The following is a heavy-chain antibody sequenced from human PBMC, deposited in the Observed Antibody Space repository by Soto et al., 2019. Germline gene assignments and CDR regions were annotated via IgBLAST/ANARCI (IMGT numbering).Heavy chain of an antibody. V-gene: IGHV3-48*02. J-gene: IGHJ4*02. Sequence: PGGSLRLSCVASGFSLANYPMNWVRQTPGKGLEWISYSSPRGDTIYYADSLEGRFTISRDNARNSLSLHMSSLRDEDSALYYCAKGPHTNVGWPYYFESWGQGVPVTVSS. CDR1: GFSLANYP. CDR2: SSPRGDTI. D-gene: IGHD6-19*01. CDR3: AKGPHTNVGWPYYFES.